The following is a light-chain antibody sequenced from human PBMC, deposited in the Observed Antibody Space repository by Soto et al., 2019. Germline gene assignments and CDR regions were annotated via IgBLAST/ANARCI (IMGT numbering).Light chain of an antibody. Sequence: QSVLTQPASVSGSPGQSITISCTGTSSDVGNYKYVSWYQQHPGKAPKLMIYEVSNRPSGVSNRFSGSKSGNTASLTISGLRGEDDTDYYGSSYTGGGTYVFGAATTVTV. CDR2: EVS. J-gene: IGLJ1*01. CDR3: SSYTGGGTYV. V-gene: IGLV2-14*01. CDR1: SSDVGNYKY.